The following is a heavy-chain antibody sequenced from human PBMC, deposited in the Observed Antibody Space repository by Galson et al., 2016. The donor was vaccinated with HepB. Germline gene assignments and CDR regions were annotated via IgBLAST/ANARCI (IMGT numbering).Heavy chain of an antibody. D-gene: IGHD3-10*02. CDR2: ISYDGTNT. Sequence: SLRLSCAASGFTFSDYGMHWVRQAPGKGLEWVAVISYDGTNTYYVDSVKGRLTISRDNSKNTQFLQMDSLRLEDTAAYYCAKEGGISTTMLDYYYHYDMDVWGQGTTVTVSS. J-gene: IGHJ6*02. V-gene: IGHV3-30*18. CDR1: GFTFSDYG. CDR3: AKEGGISTTMLDYYYHYDMDV.